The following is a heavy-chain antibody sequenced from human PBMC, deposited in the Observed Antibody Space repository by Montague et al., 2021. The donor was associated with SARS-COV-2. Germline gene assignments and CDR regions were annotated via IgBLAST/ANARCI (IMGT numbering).Heavy chain of an antibody. CDR3: VNGGVCNGGGLRGEFDD. D-gene: IGHD2-8*02. J-gene: IGHJ4*02. CDR1: GFTFSSYT. Sequence: SLRLSCAASGFTFSSYTMNWVRQSPGKGLEWVSFISGSSSSIYYADSLKGRFTISRDNAKNSLYLQMNSLRAEDTAVYYCVNGGVCNGGGLRGEFDDWGQGTLVTVSS. V-gene: IGHV3-21*01. CDR2: ISGSSSSI.